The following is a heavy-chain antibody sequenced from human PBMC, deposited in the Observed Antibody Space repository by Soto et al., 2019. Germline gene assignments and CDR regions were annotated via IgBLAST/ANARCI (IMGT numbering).Heavy chain of an antibody. CDR2: IIPIFGTA. J-gene: IGHJ6*02. CDR3: ARGEDIVVVPAAPWYYGMDV. Sequence: SVKVSCKASGGTFSSYAISWVRQAPGQGLEWMGGIIPIFGTANYAQKFQGRVTITADKSTSTAYMELSSLRSEDTAVYYCARGEDIVVVPAAPWYYGMDVWGQGTTVTVSS. D-gene: IGHD2-2*01. V-gene: IGHV1-69*06. CDR1: GGTFSSYA.